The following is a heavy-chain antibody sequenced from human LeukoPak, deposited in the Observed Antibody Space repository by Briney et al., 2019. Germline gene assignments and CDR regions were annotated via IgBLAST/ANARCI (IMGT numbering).Heavy chain of an antibody. D-gene: IGHD3-9*01. CDR3: ARAPPTILTTQRFDY. Sequence: SETLSLTCAVYGGSFSGYYWSWIRQPPGKGLEWIGEINHSGSTNYNPSLKSRVTISVDTSKNQFSLKLSSVTAADTAVYYCARAPPTILTTQRFDYGGRGTLATVS. CDR2: INHSGST. J-gene: IGHJ4*02. V-gene: IGHV4-34*01. CDR1: GGSFSGYY.